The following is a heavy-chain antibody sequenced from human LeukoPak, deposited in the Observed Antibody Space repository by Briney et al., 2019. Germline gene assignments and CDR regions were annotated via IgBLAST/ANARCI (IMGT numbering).Heavy chain of an antibody. V-gene: IGHV4-39*07. Sequence: PSETLSLTSIGSGDSISSSAYYWGWIRQPPGKGLEWIGQIYSSGSTYYNPSLESRVAISVEKSKNQFSLNLSSVTAADTAVYYCPRVTSYLAFDIFGQGTIVTVSS. CDR3: PRVTSYLAFDI. D-gene: IGHD3-10*01. CDR1: GDSISSSAYY. J-gene: IGHJ3*02. CDR2: IYSSGST.